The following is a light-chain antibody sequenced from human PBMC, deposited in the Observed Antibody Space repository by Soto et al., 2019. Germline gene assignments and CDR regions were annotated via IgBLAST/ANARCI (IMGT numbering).Light chain of an antibody. CDR1: QSISSY. CDR3: QQGYSTPFT. J-gene: IGKJ3*01. CDR2: AAS. Sequence: DIQMTQSPSSLSASVGDRVTITCRASQSISSYLNLYQQKPGKAPKLLIYAASSLQSGVPSRFSGSGSGTYFTLTISSLQPEDFATDYCQQGYSTPFTFGPGTKVDIK. V-gene: IGKV1-39*01.